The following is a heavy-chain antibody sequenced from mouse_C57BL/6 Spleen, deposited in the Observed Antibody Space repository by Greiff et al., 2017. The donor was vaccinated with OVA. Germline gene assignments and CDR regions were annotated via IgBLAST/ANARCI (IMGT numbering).Heavy chain of an antibody. V-gene: IGHV1-15*01. CDR3: TRNYGSSNYFDY. CDR1: LSPFTYYQ. CDR2: IDPETGGT. D-gene: IGHD1-1*01. Sequence: QVQLQQSGAELVRPGASVTLSCKASLSPFTYYQMHWVKQTPVHGLEWIGAIDPETGGTAYNQKFKGKAILTADKSSSTAYMELRSLTSEDSAVYYCTRNYGSSNYFDYWGQGTTLTVSS. J-gene: IGHJ2*01.